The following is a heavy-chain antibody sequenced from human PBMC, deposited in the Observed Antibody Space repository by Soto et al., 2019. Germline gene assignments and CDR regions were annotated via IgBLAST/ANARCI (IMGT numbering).Heavy chain of an antibody. CDR2: INSDGSST. J-gene: IGHJ4*02. D-gene: IGHD2-8*01. CDR3: ARGPSCTNGVCYSNPRGIQDFDC. V-gene: IGHV3-74*01. CDR1: GFTFRSYW. Sequence: EVQLVESGGRLVQPGGSLRLSCAASGFTFRSYWMHWVRQAPGKGLVWVSRINSDGSSTSYADSVKGRFTISRDNAKNTLYLQMNSLRAEDTAVYYCARGPSCTNGVCYSNPRGIQDFDCWGQGTLVTVSS.